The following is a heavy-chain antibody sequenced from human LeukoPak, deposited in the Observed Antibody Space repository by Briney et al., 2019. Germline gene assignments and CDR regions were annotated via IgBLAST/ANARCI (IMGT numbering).Heavy chain of an antibody. J-gene: IGHJ4*02. V-gene: IGHV1-2*06. CDR1: GYTFTGYY. Sequence: VASVMVSCKASGYTFTGYYMHWVRQAPGQGLEWMGRINPNSGGTNYAQKFQGRATMTRDTSISTAYMELSRLRSDDTAVYYCARDFNDFWSGTIDYWGQGTLVTVSS. CDR2: INPNSGGT. CDR3: ARDFNDFWSGTIDY. D-gene: IGHD3-3*01.